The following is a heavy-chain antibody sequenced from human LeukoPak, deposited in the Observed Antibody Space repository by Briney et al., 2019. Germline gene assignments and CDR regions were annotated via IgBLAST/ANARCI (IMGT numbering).Heavy chain of an antibody. J-gene: IGHJ3*02. CDR2: VGHSGTT. CDR3: ARELISSRAAFDT. V-gene: IGHV4-34*01. Sequence: SETLSLTCAVYGGSLNDYLWSWIRQPPGQGLEWIGEVGHSGTTNYNPSLKSRVTIPVDTSKNQFSLKLTSVTAADTAVYYCARELISSRAAFDTWGQGTVVTVSS. CDR1: GGSLNDYL. D-gene: IGHD3-10*01.